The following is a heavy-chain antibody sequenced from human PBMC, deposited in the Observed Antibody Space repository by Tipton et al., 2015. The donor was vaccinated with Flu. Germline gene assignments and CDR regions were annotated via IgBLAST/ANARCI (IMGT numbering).Heavy chain of an antibody. CDR2: IDYSGST. V-gene: IGHV4-39*01. CDR1: GDSIRGGIYY. CDR3: ARLSYYDVDLKNFYFDY. J-gene: IGHJ4*02. Sequence: TLSLTCTVSGDSIRGGIYYWGWIRQPPGKGLEWLGNIDYSGSTYYKPSLQSRVSISLDTCKSQFSLMLRSVTAADTAVYFCARLSYYDVDLKNFYFDYWGQGALVTVSS. D-gene: IGHD1-26*01.